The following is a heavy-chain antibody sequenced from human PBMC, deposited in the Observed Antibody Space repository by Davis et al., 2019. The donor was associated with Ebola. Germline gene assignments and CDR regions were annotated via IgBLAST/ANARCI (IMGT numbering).Heavy chain of an antibody. V-gene: IGHV3-23*01. CDR1: GFTFSSYA. D-gene: IGHD6-6*01. CDR3: AKDLLAARPITLAAFDY. J-gene: IGHJ4*02. CDR2: ISGSGGST. Sequence: GESLKISCAASGFTFSSYAMSWVRQAPGKGLEWVSAISGSGGSTYYADSVKGRFTISRDNSKNTLYLQMNSLRAEDTAVYYCAKDLLAARPITLAAFDYWGQGTLVTVSS.